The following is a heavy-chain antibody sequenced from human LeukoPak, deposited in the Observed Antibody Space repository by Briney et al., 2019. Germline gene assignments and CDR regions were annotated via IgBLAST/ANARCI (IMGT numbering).Heavy chain of an antibody. CDR3: QKASRYYYDSSGYMDY. D-gene: IGHD3-22*01. V-gene: IGHV3-48*03. CDR1: GFTFSSYE. J-gene: IGHJ4*02. CDR2: ISSSGSTI. Sequence: PGGSLRLSCAASGFTFSSYEMNWVRQAPGKGLEWVSYISSSGSTIYYADSVKGRFTISRDNAKNSLYLQMNSLRAEDTAVYYCQKASRYYYDSSGYMDYWGQGTLVTVSS.